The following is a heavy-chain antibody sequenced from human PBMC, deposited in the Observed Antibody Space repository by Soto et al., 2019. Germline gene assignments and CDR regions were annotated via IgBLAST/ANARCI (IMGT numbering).Heavy chain of an antibody. CDR1: GFVFKNFA. CDR3: AKRASPANIDNWFDP. CDR2: IRGTGLNT. J-gene: IGHJ5*02. V-gene: IGHV3-23*01. Sequence: SVGSLRLSCVGSGFVFKNFAINWVRQPPGKGLEWVSVIRGTGLNTYYAASVKGRFNISRDNSKNTVYLQMDSLKVEDTAVYYCAKRASPANIDNWFDPWGPGTQVTVSS.